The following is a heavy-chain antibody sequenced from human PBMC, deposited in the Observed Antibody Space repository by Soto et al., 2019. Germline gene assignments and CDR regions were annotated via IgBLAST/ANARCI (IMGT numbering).Heavy chain of an antibody. CDR1: GFTFSIYG. Sequence: SLRLSCAASGFTFSIYGMHCVRQAPGKGLEWVAVISYDGSNKYYADSVKGRFTISRDNSKNTLYLQMNSLRAEDTAVYYCAKSKWELLQFDYWGQGTLVTVSS. D-gene: IGHD1-26*01. V-gene: IGHV3-30*18. CDR3: AKSKWELLQFDY. J-gene: IGHJ4*02. CDR2: ISYDGSNK.